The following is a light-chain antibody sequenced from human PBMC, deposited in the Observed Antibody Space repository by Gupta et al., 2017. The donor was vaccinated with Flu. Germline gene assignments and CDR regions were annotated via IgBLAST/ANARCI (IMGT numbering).Light chain of an antibody. Sequence: QSVMTQPPSASGTPGQRGTMSCSGSRSDIARIIVNWYQQVPGTAPRLLIYDTNKRPLFVPDLFSVSNSCTSASLAISGLQSEDDADYFCATWDDTLNRQVFGGGTKLTVL. CDR2: DTN. J-gene: IGLJ3*02. CDR1: RSDIARII. V-gene: IGLV1-44*01. CDR3: ATWDDTLNRQV.